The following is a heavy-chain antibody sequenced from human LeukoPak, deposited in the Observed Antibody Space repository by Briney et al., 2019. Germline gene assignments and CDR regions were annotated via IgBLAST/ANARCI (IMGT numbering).Heavy chain of an antibody. J-gene: IGHJ5*02. D-gene: IGHD2-15*01. Sequence: SETLSLTCTVSGGSISSSNYYWGWIRQPPGKGLEWIGSVSYSGNTYYSPSFKSRVTISVDTSENQFSLKLTSVTAADTAVYYCARLGKVATSRTIDPWGQGTLVTVSS. V-gene: IGHV4-39*01. CDR2: VSYSGNT. CDR1: GGSISSSNYY. CDR3: ARLGKVATSRTIDP.